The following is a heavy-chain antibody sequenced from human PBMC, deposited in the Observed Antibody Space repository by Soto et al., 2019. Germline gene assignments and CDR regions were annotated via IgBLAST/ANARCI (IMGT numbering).Heavy chain of an antibody. CDR2: INHSGST. CDR3: ARVLYLHRITMVRGAFDY. J-gene: IGHJ4*02. V-gene: IGHV4-34*01. Sequence: PSETLSLTCAVYGGSFSGYYWSWIRQPPGKGLEWIGEINHSGSTNYNPSLKSRVTISVDTSKNQFSLKLSSVTAADTAVYYCARVLYLHRITMVRGAFDYWGQGTLVTVSS. D-gene: IGHD3-10*01. CDR1: GGSFSGYY.